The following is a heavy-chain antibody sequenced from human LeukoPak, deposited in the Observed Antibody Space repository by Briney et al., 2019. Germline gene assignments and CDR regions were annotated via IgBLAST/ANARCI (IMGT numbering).Heavy chain of an antibody. CDR3: ASSEPYCGGDCYPPAPSFDN. D-gene: IGHD2-21*02. V-gene: IGHV3-30*03. CDR2: ISYDGSNK. CDR1: GFTFDSYW. J-gene: IGHJ4*02. Sequence: GGSLRLSCAASGFTFDSYWMHWVRQAPGKGLEWVAVISYDGSNKYYADSVKGRFTISRDNSKNTLYLKMNSLRAEDTAVYYCASSEPYCGGDCYPPAPSFDNWGQGTPVTVSS.